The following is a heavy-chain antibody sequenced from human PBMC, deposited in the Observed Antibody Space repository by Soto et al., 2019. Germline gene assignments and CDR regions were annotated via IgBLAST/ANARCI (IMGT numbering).Heavy chain of an antibody. V-gene: IGHV4-28*01. CDR2: IYYSGTT. Sequence: PSETLPLTCTVSGYSISSSNWLGWIRQPPGKGLEWIGYIYYSGTTYYNPSLKSRVTMSVDTSKNQFSLKLTSVTAVDTAVYYCARREIQGPIDYWGQGTLVTVSS. CDR3: ARREIQGPIDY. J-gene: IGHJ4*02. D-gene: IGHD1-26*01. CDR1: GYSISSSNW.